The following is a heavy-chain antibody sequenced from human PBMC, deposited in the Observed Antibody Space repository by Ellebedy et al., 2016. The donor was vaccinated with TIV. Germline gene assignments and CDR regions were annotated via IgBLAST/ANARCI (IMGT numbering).Heavy chain of an antibody. CDR2: INAGNGNT. V-gene: IGHV1-3*01. Sequence: AASVKVSCKASGYIFTNCDVQRVRQDPGQRLEWLGWINAGNGNTKHSQKVQGRVTFTRDTSASTDYLQLSSLRSEDTAVYYCARKTDTGTSVDYWGQGTPVTVSS. D-gene: IGHD5-18*01. CDR1: GYIFTNCD. J-gene: IGHJ4*02. CDR3: ARKTDTGTSVDY.